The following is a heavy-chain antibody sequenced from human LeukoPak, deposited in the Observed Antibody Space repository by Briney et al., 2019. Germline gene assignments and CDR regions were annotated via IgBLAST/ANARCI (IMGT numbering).Heavy chain of an antibody. J-gene: IGHJ4*02. V-gene: IGHV4-59*11. D-gene: IGHD3-9*01. CDR2: IYYTGST. CDR1: GGSISSHY. CDR3: ARDLTGYYSWDY. Sequence: PSETLSLTCTVSGGSISSHYWSWIRQPPGKGLEWIGYIYYTGSTNYNPSLKSRVTISVDTSKNQFSLKLSSVTAADTAVYYCARDLTGYYSWDYWGQGTLVTVSS.